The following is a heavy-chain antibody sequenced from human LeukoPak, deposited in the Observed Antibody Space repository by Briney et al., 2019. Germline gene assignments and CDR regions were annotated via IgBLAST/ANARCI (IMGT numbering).Heavy chain of an antibody. J-gene: IGHJ4*02. V-gene: IGHV3-7*01. Sequence: GGSLRLSCAASGFTFSSYWMSWVRQAPGKGLEWVANIKQDGSEKYYVDSVKGRFTISRDNAKNSLYLQMNSLRAEDTAVYNCAREGNYYGSGSYYNRQFDYWGQGTLVTVSS. CDR3: AREGNYYGSGSYYNRQFDY. D-gene: IGHD3-10*01. CDR2: IKQDGSEK. CDR1: GFTFSSYW.